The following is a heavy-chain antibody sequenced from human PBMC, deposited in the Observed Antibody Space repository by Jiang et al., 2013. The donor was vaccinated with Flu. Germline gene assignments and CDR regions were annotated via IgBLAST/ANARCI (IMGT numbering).Heavy chain of an antibody. CDR2: IYYSGST. V-gene: IGHV4-31*03. D-gene: IGHD3-10*01. Sequence: GSGLVKPSQTLSLTCTVSGGSISSGGYYWSWIRQHPGKGLEWIGYIYYSGSTYYNPSLKSRVTISVDTSKDQFSLKLSSVTAADTAVYYCAREETQITMVRGVSRRYYYYGMDVWGQGTTVTVSS. CDR1: GGSISSGGYY. J-gene: IGHJ6*02. CDR3: AREETQITMVRGVSRRYYYYGMDV.